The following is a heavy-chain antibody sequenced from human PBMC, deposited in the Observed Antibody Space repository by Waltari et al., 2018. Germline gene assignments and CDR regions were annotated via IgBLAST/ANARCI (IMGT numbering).Heavy chain of an antibody. Sequence: EVQLVESGGGLVQPGGSLRLSCAASGFTFSSYWMSWVRQAPGKGLEWVANIRQDGSEKYYVDAVKGRFTISRDNAKNSLYLQMNSLRAEDTAVYYCARDAFPTSGGLDYWGQGTLVTVSS. J-gene: IGHJ4*02. CDR1: GFTFSSYW. D-gene: IGHD3-16*01. V-gene: IGHV3-7*01. CDR3: ARDAFPTSGGLDY. CDR2: IRQDGSEK.